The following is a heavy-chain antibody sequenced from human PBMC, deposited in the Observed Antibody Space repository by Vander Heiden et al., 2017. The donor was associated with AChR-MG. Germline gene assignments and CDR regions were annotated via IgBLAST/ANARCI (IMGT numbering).Heavy chain of an antibody. CDR3: ATTICGGGSCYSGN. D-gene: IGHD2-15*01. CDR1: GLKFRNYG. Sequence: QVQLVESGGGVVQPGRSLTVHCAASGLKFRNYGMHWVRQAPGKGLEWVAVILYDGSNKYYAESVKGRFTISRDNSKNMLYLQMSSLRGEDTAVYYCATTICGGGSCYSGNWGQGTLVTVSS. V-gene: IGHV3-33*01. CDR2: ILYDGSNK. J-gene: IGHJ4*02.